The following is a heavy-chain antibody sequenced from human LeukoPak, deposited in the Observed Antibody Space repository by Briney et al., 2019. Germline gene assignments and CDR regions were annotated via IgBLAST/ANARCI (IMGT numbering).Heavy chain of an antibody. CDR3: ARGPVAGRAFDY. D-gene: IGHD6-19*01. J-gene: IGHJ4*02. CDR1: GGSISSYY. Sequence: SETLSLTCTVSGGSISSYYWSWIRQPPGKGLEWIGYIYYSGSTNYNPSLKSRVTISVDKSKNQFSLKLSSVTAADTAVYYCARGPVAGRAFDYWGQGTLVTVSS. CDR2: IYYSGST. V-gene: IGHV4-59*12.